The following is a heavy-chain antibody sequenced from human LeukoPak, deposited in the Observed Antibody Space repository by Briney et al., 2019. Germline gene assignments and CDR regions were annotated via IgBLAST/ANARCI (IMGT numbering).Heavy chain of an antibody. CDR2: IYTSGST. CDR3: ARENYYDSSGYYYYYYYYMDV. Sequence: SQTLSLTCTVSGGSISSGSYYWSWIRQPAGKGLEWIGRIYTSGSTNYNPSLKSRVTISVDTSKNQLSLKLSSVTAADTAVYYCARENYYDSSGYYYYYYYYMDVWGKGTTVTVSS. CDR1: GGSISSGSYY. J-gene: IGHJ6*03. D-gene: IGHD3-22*01. V-gene: IGHV4-61*02.